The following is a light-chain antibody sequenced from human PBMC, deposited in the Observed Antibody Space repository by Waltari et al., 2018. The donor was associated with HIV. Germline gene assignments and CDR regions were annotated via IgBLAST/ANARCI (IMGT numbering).Light chain of an antibody. J-gene: IGLJ2*01. CDR2: DVD. V-gene: IGLV2-14*03. CDR3: ASFTGDNTVI. CDR1: DSDFGLYNF. Sequence: AVTPPASVSGLPGQSTTISCTGDDSDFGLYNFVSWYQQHSGKPPRLILYDVDSRASGVSDRFSGSMSGNTASLTISGFRAEDEGHYYCASFTGDNTVIFGGGTEVTVL.